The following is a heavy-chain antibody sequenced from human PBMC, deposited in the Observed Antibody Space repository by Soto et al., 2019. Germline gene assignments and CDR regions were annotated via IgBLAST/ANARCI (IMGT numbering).Heavy chain of an antibody. D-gene: IGHD3-9*01. CDR1: GGSFTSYY. J-gene: IGHJ4*02. Sequence: QVQLKQWGAGLLKPSETLSLTCAVYGGSFTSYYWSWIRQPPGQGMEWIGEIHHSGITNYNPSLKRRVTISIDMSKNQFSLNLRSVTAAETGVYYCASILTGWNHLGYWGQGTPVTVSS. V-gene: IGHV4-34*01. CDR3: ASILTGWNHLGY. CDR2: IHHSGIT.